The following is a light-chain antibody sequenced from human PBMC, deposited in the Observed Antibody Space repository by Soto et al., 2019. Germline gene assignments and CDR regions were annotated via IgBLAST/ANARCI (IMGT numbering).Light chain of an antibody. CDR3: QQYHSLPIT. Sequence: DIQLTQSPSSLSASLGDRVTITCQASQDIDNFLNWYQHKPGAAPKLLIYDASTLAPGVPSRFSGTESGADFTFTISSLQHEDIATYYCQQYHSLPITFGPGTRLEIK. J-gene: IGKJ5*01. CDR1: QDIDNF. CDR2: DAS. V-gene: IGKV1-33*01.